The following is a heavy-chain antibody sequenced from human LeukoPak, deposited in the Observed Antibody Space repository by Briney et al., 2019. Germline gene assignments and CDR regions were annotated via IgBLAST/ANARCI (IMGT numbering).Heavy chain of an antibody. Sequence: SETLSLTCTVSGYSISSGYYWGWIRQPPGKGLEWIGNVYHSGSTSYNPSLKSRVTISVDTSKNQFSLKLSSVTAADTAVYYCARGFSSSWYFNWFDPWGQGTLVTVSS. D-gene: IGHD6-13*01. V-gene: IGHV4-38-2*02. CDR1: GYSISSGYY. CDR3: ARGFSSSWYFNWFDP. J-gene: IGHJ5*02. CDR2: VYHSGST.